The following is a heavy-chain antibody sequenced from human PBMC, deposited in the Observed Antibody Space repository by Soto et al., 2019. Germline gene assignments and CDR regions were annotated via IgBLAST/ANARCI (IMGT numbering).Heavy chain of an antibody. CDR2: IDEDGSEY. V-gene: IGHV3-7*01. CDR3: ARTGDGHHDFLDY. CDR1: GFTFSSYW. D-gene: IGHD1-1*01. J-gene: IGHJ4*02. Sequence: EVHLEESGGGLVHPGGSLRLSCAASGFTFSSYWMNWVRQAPGKGLEWVANIDEDGSEYNDAESVRGRFTISRDNAKNTMYLQMNSLRAADTAVYYCARTGDGHHDFLDYWGQGILVSVSS.